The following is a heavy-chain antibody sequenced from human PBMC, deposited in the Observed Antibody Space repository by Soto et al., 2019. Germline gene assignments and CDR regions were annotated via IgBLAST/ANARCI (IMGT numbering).Heavy chain of an antibody. J-gene: IGHJ4*02. CDR3: AILTGYNNS. D-gene: IGHD6-13*01. CDR2: IYYSGST. Sequence: DLEWIGYIYYSGSTYYNPSLKSRVTISVDTSKNQFSLKLSSVTAADTAVYYCAILTGYNNSWGQGTLVTVSS. V-gene: IGHV4-31*02.